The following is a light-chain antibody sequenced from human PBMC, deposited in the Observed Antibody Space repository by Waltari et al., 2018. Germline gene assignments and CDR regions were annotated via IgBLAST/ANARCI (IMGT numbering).Light chain of an antibody. J-gene: IGKJ4*01. CDR3: QHRSNWPLN. Sequence: EIVLTQSPATLSLSPGEGPTLPCRASQNVGNYLAWYQQKPGQAPRLLIYDTSNRATGIPARFSGSGSGTDFTLTISGLEPEDFAVYYCQHRSNWPLNFGGGTKVEIK. CDR1: QNVGNY. V-gene: IGKV3-11*01. CDR2: DTS.